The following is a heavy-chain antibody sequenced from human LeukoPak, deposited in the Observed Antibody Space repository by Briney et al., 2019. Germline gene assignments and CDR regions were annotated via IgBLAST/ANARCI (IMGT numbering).Heavy chain of an antibody. J-gene: IGHJ3*02. CDR3: ARGRVTMVRGVIIPVDAFDI. Sequence: GASVTVSCKASGYTFTGYYMHWVRQAPGQGLEWMGWISAYNGNTNYAQKLQGRVTMTTDTSTSTAYMELRSLRSDDTAVYYCARGRVTMVRGVIIPVDAFDIWGQGTMVTVSS. V-gene: IGHV1-18*04. CDR1: GYTFTGYY. D-gene: IGHD3-10*01. CDR2: ISAYNGNT.